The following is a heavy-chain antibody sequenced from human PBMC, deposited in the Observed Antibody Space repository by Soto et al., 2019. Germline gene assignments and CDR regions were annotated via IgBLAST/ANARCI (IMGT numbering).Heavy chain of an antibody. CDR1: GGSISSSSYY. V-gene: IGHV4-39*01. CDR3: AGHPAGAEVVEPYATFAY. CDR2: IYYSGST. J-gene: IGHJ4*02. Sequence: QLQLQESGPGLVKPSETLSLTCTVSGGSISSSSYYWGWIRQPPGKGLEWIGSIYYSGSTYYNPSLKIRFATPVDTAKNQFSRRLGSGTAEDTAVYYWAGHPAGAEVVEPYATFAYWGEEALVTVSS. D-gene: IGHD2-2*01.